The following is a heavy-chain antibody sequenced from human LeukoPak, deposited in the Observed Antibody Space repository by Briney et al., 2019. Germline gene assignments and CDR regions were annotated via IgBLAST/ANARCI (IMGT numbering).Heavy chain of an antibody. CDR1: GFTFSDYY. CDR3: ARDRGPYCSSTSCYPGVYYFDY. J-gene: IGHJ4*02. CDR2: ISSSGSTI. V-gene: IGHV3-11*04. Sequence: GGSLRLSCTASGFTFSDYYMSWIRQAPGKGLEWVSYISSSGSTIYYADSVKGRFTISRDNAKNSLYLQMNSLRAEDTAVYYCARDRGPYCSSTSCYPGVYYFDYWGQGTLVTVSS. D-gene: IGHD2-2*01.